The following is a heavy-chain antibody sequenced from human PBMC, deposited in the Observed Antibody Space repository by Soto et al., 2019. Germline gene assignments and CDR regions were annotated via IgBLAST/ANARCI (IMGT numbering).Heavy chain of an antibody. J-gene: IGHJ4*02. CDR2: MSPNSGRT. CDR1: GYTFSNHD. D-gene: IGHD2-2*02. CDR3: ARGKRYTNDY. V-gene: IGHV1-8*01. Sequence: ASVKVSCKASGYTFSNHDINWVRQATGQGLEWMGWMSPNSGRTGYAQKFQGRVTMTRNTSSSTAYMELSSLRSDDTAVYYCARGKRYTNDYWGQGXLVTVSS.